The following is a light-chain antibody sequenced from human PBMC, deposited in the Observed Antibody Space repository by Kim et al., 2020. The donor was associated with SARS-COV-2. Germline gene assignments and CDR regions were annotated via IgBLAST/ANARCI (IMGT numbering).Light chain of an antibody. CDR2: DVS. CDR1: QSLLYSDGRTY. J-gene: IGKJ2*03. CDR3: MQSVQLYS. V-gene: IGKV2D-29*01. Sequence: GEPASISCKASQSLLYSDGRTYLYWFLQKPGQTPQLLIYDVSNRFSGVPDRCSGSGSGTDFTLKISRVEAEDVGIYYCMQSVQLYSFGQGTKLEI.